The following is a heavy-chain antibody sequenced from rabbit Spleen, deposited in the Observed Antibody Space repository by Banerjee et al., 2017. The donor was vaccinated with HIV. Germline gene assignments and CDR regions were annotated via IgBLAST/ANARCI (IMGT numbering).Heavy chain of an antibody. CDR3: ARAGYAGYGYYSL. CDR2: IDPIFGST. D-gene: IGHD8-1*01. V-gene: IGHV1S47*01. Sequence: QEQLVESGGGLVQPGGSLKLSCKASGFDFSSYGVSWVRQAPGKGLEWIGYIDPIFGSTYYANWVNGRFTISRHNAQNTLYLQLNSLTAADTGTYFCARAGYAGYGYYSLWGPGTLVTVS. J-gene: IGHJ4*01. CDR1: GFDFSSYG.